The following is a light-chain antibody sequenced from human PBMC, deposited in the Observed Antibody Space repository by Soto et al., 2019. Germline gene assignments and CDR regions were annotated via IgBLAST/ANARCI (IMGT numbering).Light chain of an antibody. V-gene: IGLV4-69*01. CDR3: QTWGTGIAV. CDR2: LNSDGSH. Sequence: QSALTQSPSASASLGASVKLTCTVSSGYSSYAIAWHQQQPEKGPRYLMKLNSDGSHSKGDGIPDRFSGSSSGAERYLTISSLQSEDEADYSCQTWGTGIAVFGGGTQLTVL. J-gene: IGLJ7*01. CDR1: SGYSSYA.